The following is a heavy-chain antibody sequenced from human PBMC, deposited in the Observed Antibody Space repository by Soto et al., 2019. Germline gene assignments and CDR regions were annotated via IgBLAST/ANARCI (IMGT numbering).Heavy chain of an antibody. CDR2: INHSGST. CDR3: AIAKSGVAAAGTPGINYYYGMDV. CDR1: GGSFSGYY. V-gene: IGHV4-34*01. Sequence: PSETLSLTCAVYGGSFSGYYWSWIRQPPGKGLERIGEINHSGSTNYNPSLKSRVTISVDTSKNQFSLKLSSVTAADTAVYYCAIAKSGVAAAGTPGINYYYGMDVWGQGTTVTVSS. J-gene: IGHJ6*02. D-gene: IGHD6-13*01.